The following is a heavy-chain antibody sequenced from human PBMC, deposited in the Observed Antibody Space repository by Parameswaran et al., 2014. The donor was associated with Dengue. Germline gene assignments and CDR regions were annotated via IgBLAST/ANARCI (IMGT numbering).Heavy chain of an antibody. CDR2: IKEDGIEK. D-gene: IGHD2-2*01. CDR1: GFTFSSYW. CDR3: ARWVVVVPSAIEYFDY. Sequence: GGSLRLSCAVSGFTFSSYWMTWVRQAPGKGLEWVANIKEDGIEKYYVDSVKGRFTISRDNAKNSLYLQMNSLRAEDTAVYYCARWVVVVPSAIEYFDYWGQGTLVTVSS. V-gene: IGHV3-7*01. J-gene: IGHJ4*02.